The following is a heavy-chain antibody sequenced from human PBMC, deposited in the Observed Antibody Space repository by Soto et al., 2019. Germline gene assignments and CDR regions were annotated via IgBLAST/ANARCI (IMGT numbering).Heavy chain of an antibody. CDR2: FAGGFINT. J-gene: IGHJ5*02. CDR3: VEEGRLAVGGLDL. CDR1: GFTLNNHA. D-gene: IGHD3-10*01. Sequence: GSLRLSCAASGFTLNNHAMDWVRQAPGEGLEWVSGFAGGFINTRYADSVRGRFTISRDTSKNTLSLQMDSLRVEETAIYFCVEEGRLAVGGLDLWGQGALVTVSS. V-gene: IGHV3-23*01.